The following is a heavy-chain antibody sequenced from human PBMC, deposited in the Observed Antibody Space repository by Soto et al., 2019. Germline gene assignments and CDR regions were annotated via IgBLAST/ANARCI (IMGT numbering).Heavy chain of an antibody. D-gene: IGHD3-3*01. V-gene: IGHV4-34*01. CDR1: GGSFSGYY. J-gene: IGHJ5*02. Sequence: SETLSLTCAVYGGSFSGYYWSWIRQPPGKGLEWIGEINHSGSTNYNPSLKSRVTISVDTSKNQFSLKLSSVTAADTAVYYCARGLKIFGVVIIPVYWFDPWGQGTLVTVYS. CDR2: INHSGST. CDR3: ARGLKIFGVVIIPVYWFDP.